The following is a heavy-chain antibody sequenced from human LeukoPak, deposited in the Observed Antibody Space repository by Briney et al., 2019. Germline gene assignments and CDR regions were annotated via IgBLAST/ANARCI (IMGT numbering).Heavy chain of an antibody. J-gene: IGHJ4*02. CDR3: ARARSGYLYVFDY. CDR2: IYYSGST. CDR1: GGSISSYY. D-gene: IGHD3-3*01. Sequence: PSETLSLTCSVSGGSISSYYWRWIRQPPGKGLEWIGYIYYSGSTNYNPSLKSRVTISVDTSKNKFSLKLSSVTAADTAVYYCARARSGYLYVFDYWGQGTLVTVSS. V-gene: IGHV4-59*01.